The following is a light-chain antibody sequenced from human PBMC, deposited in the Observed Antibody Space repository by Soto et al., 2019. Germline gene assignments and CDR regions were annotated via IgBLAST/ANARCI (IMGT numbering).Light chain of an antibody. J-gene: IGKJ1*01. CDR2: EAS. V-gene: IGKV3-11*01. Sequence: EIVLTQSPATLSLSPGERATLSCRASQSVSSYLAWYQQKPGQAPRLLIYEASNRATGIPARFSGSGSGTDFTLTISSLEPEDFALYYCQQRSTWPVTFGQGTKVEIK. CDR1: QSVSSY. CDR3: QQRSTWPVT.